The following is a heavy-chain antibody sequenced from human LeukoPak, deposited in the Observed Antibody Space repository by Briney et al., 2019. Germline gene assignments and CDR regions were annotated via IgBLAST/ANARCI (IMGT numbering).Heavy chain of an antibody. CDR1: GFTFNVYA. J-gene: IGHJ4*02. V-gene: IGHV3-23*01. D-gene: IGHD3-9*01. Sequence: GGSLRLSCAASGFTFNVYARNWVRQAPGKGLEWVSTITSSGADTFYAASVKGRFTVSRDNSKNTVFLQMSRLRVEDTAVYYCAKQDILSGWGLWGQGTLVTVSS. CDR3: AKQDILSGWGL. CDR2: ITSSGADT.